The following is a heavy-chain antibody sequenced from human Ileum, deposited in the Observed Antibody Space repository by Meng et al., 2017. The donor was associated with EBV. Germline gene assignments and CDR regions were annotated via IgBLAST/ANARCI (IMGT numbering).Heavy chain of an antibody. CDR2: IKRGGNT. V-gene: IGHV3-53*01. Sequence: EVELVASGGDSSRPGGSLRVSCAASGLTVSSNHMSWVRQAPGKGLEWVSLIKRGGNTYYADSVRGRFAISRDNSKNTLYLQMNSLSAEDTAVYYCAGGNWNQGFFDYWGQGTLVTVSS. J-gene: IGHJ4*02. CDR3: AGGNWNQGFFDY. D-gene: IGHD1-1*01. CDR1: GLTVSSNH.